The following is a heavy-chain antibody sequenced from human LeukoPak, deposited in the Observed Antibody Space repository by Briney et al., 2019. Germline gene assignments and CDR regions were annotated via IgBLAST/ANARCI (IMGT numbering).Heavy chain of an antibody. Sequence: PGGSLRLSCAASGFTFSSYAMSWVRQAPGKGLEWVSAISGSGGSTYYADFVKGRFTISRDNSKNTLYLQMNSLRAEDTAVYYCARSSSGYYYTLIDYWGQGTLVTVSS. D-gene: IGHD3-22*01. CDR3: ARSSSGYYYTLIDY. CDR1: GFTFSSYA. J-gene: IGHJ4*02. V-gene: IGHV3-23*01. CDR2: ISGSGGST.